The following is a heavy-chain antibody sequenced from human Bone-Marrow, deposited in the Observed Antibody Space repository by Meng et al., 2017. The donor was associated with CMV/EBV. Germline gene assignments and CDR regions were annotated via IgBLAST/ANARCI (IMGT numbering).Heavy chain of an antibody. V-gene: IGHV3-23*01. CDR2: ISGSGSRT. J-gene: IGHJ4*02. CDR3: AKDRSSSSGFDY. CDR1: GFTFSNYA. Sequence: AASGFTFSNYAMSWVRQAAGRGLEWVSDISGSGSRTYYADSVRGRFAVSRDNSKNTLYLQMNYLRAEDTAVYYCAKDRSSSSGFDYWGQGTLVTVSS. D-gene: IGHD6-6*01.